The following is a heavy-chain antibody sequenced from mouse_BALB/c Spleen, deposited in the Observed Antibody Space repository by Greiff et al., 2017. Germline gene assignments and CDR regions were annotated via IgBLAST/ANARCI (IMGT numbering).Heavy chain of an antibody. CDR2: IWAGGST. CDR3: ARDYYCSSYFDY. Sequence: QVQLKESGPGLVAPSQSLSITCTVSGFSLNSYGVHWVRQPPGKGLEWLGVIWAGGSTNYNSALMSRLSISKDNSKIQVFLKMNSLQTDDTAMYYCARDYYCSSYFDYWGQGTTLTVSS. D-gene: IGHD1-1*01. V-gene: IGHV2-9*02. CDR1: GFSLNSYG. J-gene: IGHJ2*01.